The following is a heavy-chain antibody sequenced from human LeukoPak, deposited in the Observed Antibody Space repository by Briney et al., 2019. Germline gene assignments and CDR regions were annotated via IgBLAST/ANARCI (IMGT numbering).Heavy chain of an antibody. Sequence: GGSLRLSCAASGFTFSTYTMYWVRQPPGKGLEWVSYISSSSSTIYYADSVKGRFTISRDNAKNSLFLQMNSLRDEDTAVYYCARGSGYEIYWGQGTLVTVSS. J-gene: IGHJ4*02. D-gene: IGHD5-12*01. CDR1: GFTFSTYT. CDR3: ARGSGYEIY. V-gene: IGHV3-48*02. CDR2: ISSSSSTI.